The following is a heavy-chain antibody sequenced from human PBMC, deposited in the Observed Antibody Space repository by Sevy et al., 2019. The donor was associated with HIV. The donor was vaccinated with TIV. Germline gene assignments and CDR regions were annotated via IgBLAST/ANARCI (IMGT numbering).Heavy chain of an antibody. CDR1: GGSIISGDYY. CDR3: ARDEGDYGDKSYYYGMDV. Sequence: LSLTCSVSGGSIISGDYYLSWVRQPPGRGLEWIGYIHYTGSTDYNPSLESRVTISVDTSKNQFSLKLTSVTAADTAVYYCARDEGDYGDKSYYYGMDVWGRGTTVTVSS. J-gene: IGHJ6*02. D-gene: IGHD4-17*01. CDR2: IHYTGST. V-gene: IGHV4-30-4*01.